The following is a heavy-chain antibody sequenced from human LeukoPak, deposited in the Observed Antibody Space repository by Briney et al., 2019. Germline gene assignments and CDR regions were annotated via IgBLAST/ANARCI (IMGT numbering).Heavy chain of an antibody. Sequence: SEALSLTCTVSGYSISSGYYWGWIRQPPGKGLEWIGSIYHSGSTYYNPSLKSRVTISVDTSKNQFSLKLSSVTAADTAVYYCARWGYSSSWYSYYYYYGMDVWGQGTTVTVSS. J-gene: IGHJ6*02. CDR1: GYSISSGYY. CDR3: ARWGYSSSWYSYYYYYGMDV. V-gene: IGHV4-38-2*02. D-gene: IGHD6-13*01. CDR2: IYHSGST.